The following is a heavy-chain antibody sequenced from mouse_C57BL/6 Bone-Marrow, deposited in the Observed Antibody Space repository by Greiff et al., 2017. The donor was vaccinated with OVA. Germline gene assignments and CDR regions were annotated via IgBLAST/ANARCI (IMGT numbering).Heavy chain of an antibody. D-gene: IGHD1-1*01. Sequence: QVQLQQPGAELVKPGASVKLSCKASGYTFTSYWMQWVKQRPGQGLEWIGEIDPSDSYTNYNQKFKGKATLTVDTSSSTAYMQLSSLTSEDSAVYYCARSSYPAWFADWGKGTLVTVSA. V-gene: IGHV1-50*01. J-gene: IGHJ3*01. CDR3: ARSSYPAWFAD. CDR1: GYTFTSYW. CDR2: IDPSDSYT.